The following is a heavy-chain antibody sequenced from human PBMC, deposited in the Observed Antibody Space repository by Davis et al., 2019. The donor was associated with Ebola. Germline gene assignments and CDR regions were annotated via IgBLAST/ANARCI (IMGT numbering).Heavy chain of an antibody. V-gene: IGHV1-24*01. J-gene: IGHJ3*02. Sequence: ASVKVSCKVSGYTLTELSMHWVRQAPGKGLEWMGGFDPEDGETIYAQKFQGRVTMTEDTSTDTAYMELSSLRSEDTAVYYCATSILRVVPAALRAFDIWGQGTMVTVSS. CDR2: FDPEDGET. D-gene: IGHD2-2*01. CDR1: GYTLTELS. CDR3: ATSILRVVPAALRAFDI.